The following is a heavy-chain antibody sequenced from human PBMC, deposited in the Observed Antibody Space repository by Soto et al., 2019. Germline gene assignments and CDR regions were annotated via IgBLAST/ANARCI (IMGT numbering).Heavy chain of an antibody. CDR1: GGSISSSSYY. CDR2: IYYSGGT. Sequence: SETLSLTCTVSGGSISSSSYYWGWIRQPPGKGLEWIGSIYYSGGTYYNPSLKSRVTISVDTSKNQFSLKLSSVTAADTAVYYCARAVPINYYGSGSRFDYWGQGTLVTVSS. J-gene: IGHJ4*02. V-gene: IGHV4-39*01. CDR3: ARAVPINYYGSGSRFDY. D-gene: IGHD3-10*01.